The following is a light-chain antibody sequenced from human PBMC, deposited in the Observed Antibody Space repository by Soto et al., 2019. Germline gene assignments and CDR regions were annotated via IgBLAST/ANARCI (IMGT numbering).Light chain of an antibody. J-gene: IGKJ1*01. Sequence: DIHMTQSPSTLSASVGDRVTITCRAIQSSSIWLAWYQQKPGRAPNLLIYGTSSLESGVPSRFSGSGSGTEFTLTISSLQPDDFATYYCQHYNDYSWTFGQGTKVEI. CDR2: GTS. CDR3: QHYNDYSWT. V-gene: IGKV1-5*03. CDR1: QSSSIW.